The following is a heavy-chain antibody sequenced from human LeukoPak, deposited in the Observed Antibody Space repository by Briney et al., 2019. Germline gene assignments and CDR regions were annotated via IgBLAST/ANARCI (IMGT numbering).Heavy chain of an antibody. CDR2: IKSKTDGGTT. CDR3: TTDPELEGYFSLPFDY. D-gene: IGHD1-14*01. CDR1: GFTFTNAW. V-gene: IGHV3-15*01. Sequence: GGSLRLSCAASGFTFTNAWMNWVRQAPGKGLEWVARIKSKTDGGTTDYAAPVKGRFIISRDDSKNALYLQMNSLKTEDTAVYYCTTDPELEGYFSLPFDYWGQGTLVTVSS. J-gene: IGHJ4*02.